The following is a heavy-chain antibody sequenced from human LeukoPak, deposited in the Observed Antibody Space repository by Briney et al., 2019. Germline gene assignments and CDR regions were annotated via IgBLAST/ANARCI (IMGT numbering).Heavy chain of an antibody. V-gene: IGHV3-30-3*01. J-gene: IGHJ3*02. CDR2: ISYDGSNK. D-gene: IGHD2-21*02. CDR3: ARGPSKASSIVVVTAIPKTGAFDI. Sequence: GGSLRLSCAASGFTFSSYAMHWVRQAPGKGLEWVAVISYDGSNKYYADSVKGRFTISRDNSKNTLYLQMNSLRAEDTAVYYCARGPSKASSIVVVTAIPKTGAFDIWGQGTMVTVSS. CDR1: GFTFSSYA.